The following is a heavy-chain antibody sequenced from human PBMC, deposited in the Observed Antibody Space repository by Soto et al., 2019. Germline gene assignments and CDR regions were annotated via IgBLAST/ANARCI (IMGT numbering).Heavy chain of an antibody. Sequence: PSETLSLTCAVYGGSFSGYYWSWIRQPPGKGLEWIGEINHSGSTNYNPSLKSRVSISVDTSKNQFSLKLSYVTAADTAVYYCARGPVRGIEADGTGNWFASSGQGTLVTVS. D-gene: IGHD6-13*01. V-gene: IGHV4-34*01. J-gene: IGHJ5*01. CDR3: ARGPVRGIEADGTGNWFAS. CDR2: INHSGST. CDR1: GGSFSGYY.